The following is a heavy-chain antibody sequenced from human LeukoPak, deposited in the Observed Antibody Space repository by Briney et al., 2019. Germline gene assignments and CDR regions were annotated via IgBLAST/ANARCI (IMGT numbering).Heavy chain of an antibody. V-gene: IGHV4-39*01. CDR2: IYYSGST. D-gene: IGHD2-21*02. J-gene: IGHJ4*02. CDR3: ARSPYCGGDCYSDY. CDR1: GGSISSSSYY. Sequence: SETLSLTCTVSGGSISSSSYYWGWIRQPPGKGLEWIGSIYYSGSTYYNPSLKSRVTISVDTSKNQFSLKLSSVTAADTAVYCCARSPYCGGDCYSDYWGQGTLVTVSS.